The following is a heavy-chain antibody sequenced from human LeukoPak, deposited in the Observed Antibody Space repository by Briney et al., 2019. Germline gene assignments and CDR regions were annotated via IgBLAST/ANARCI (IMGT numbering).Heavy chain of an antibody. CDR1: GFTFSSYS. J-gene: IGHJ4*02. V-gene: IGHV3-7*03. CDR3: AKDAGKSGVVSYYFDY. D-gene: IGHD3-3*01. CDR2: IKEDGSEK. Sequence: GGSLRLSCAASGFTFSSYSMNWVRQAPGKGLEWVGNIKEDGSEKNYADSVNGRFTTSRDNAKNSLYLQMNSLRAEDTAVYYCAKDAGKSGVVSYYFDYWGQGTLVTVSS.